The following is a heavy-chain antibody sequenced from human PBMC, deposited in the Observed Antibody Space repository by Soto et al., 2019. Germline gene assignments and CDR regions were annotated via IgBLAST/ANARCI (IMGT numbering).Heavy chain of an antibody. V-gene: IGHV3-64D*06. D-gene: IGHD6-13*01. CDR3: VSSKQQLVRGAFDI. Sequence: GGSLRLSCSASGFTFSSYAMHWVRQAPGKGLEYVSAISSNGGSTYYADSVKGRFTISRDNSKNTLYLQMSSLRAEDTAVYYCVSSKQQLVRGAFDIWGQGTMVTVSS. CDR1: GFTFSSYA. CDR2: ISSNGGST. J-gene: IGHJ3*02.